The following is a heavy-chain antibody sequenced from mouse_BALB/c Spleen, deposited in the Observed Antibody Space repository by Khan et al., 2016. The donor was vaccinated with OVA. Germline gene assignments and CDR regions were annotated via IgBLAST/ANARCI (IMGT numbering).Heavy chain of an antibody. CDR1: GYTFTTYG. CDR2: INTYTGEP. D-gene: IGHD1-1*01. J-gene: IGHJ4*01. Sequence: QIQLVQSGPELKKPGVTVKISCKASGYTFTTYGMNWVKQAPGKGLKWMGWINTYTGEPTYVDDFKGRFAFSLETSARTAYLQINNLKNEDTATYFCAKVRYSGTMDYWGQGTSVTVSS. CDR3: AKVRYSGTMDY. V-gene: IGHV9-3-1*01.